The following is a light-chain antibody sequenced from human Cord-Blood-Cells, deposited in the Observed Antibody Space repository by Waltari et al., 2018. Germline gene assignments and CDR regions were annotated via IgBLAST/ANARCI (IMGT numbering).Light chain of an antibody. V-gene: IGLV2-23*01. CDR2: EGI. Sequence: QSALTQPASVSGSPGQSLTISCTGTSSDVGSYKLVSWYQQHPGKAPTLLIYEGIKRPSGVSNRFSGSKSGNTASLTISGLQAEDEADYYCCSYAGSSTWVFGGGTKLTVL. J-gene: IGLJ3*02. CDR3: CSYAGSSTWV. CDR1: SSDVGSYKL.